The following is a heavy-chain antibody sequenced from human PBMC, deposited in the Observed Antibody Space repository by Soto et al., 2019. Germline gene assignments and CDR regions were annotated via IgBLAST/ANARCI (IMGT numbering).Heavy chain of an antibody. J-gene: IGHJ6*03. CDR2: ISAYNGNT. CDR1: GYTFTSYG. D-gene: IGHD4-4*01. V-gene: IGHV1-18*01. Sequence: QVQLVQSGAEVKKPGASVKVSCKASGYTFTSYGITWVRQAPGQGLEWMGWISAYNGNTNYAQKLQGRVTMTTDTSTSTAYMELRSLRSDDTTVYYCAIYSKGYYYDYMDVWGKGTTVTVSS. CDR3: AIYSKGYYYDYMDV.